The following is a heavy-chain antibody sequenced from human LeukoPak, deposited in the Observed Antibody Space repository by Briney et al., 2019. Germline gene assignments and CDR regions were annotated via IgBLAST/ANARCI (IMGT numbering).Heavy chain of an antibody. Sequence: KTSETLSLTCTVSGVSISSSNYYWGWIRQPPGKGLEWIGSIYYSGNTYYNASLKSQVSISIDTSKNQFSLRLTSVTAADTAVYYCARQTGSGLFILPGGQGTLVTVSS. V-gene: IGHV4-39*01. CDR2: IYYSGNT. D-gene: IGHD3/OR15-3a*01. CDR3: ARQTGSGLFILP. J-gene: IGHJ4*02. CDR1: GVSISSSNYY.